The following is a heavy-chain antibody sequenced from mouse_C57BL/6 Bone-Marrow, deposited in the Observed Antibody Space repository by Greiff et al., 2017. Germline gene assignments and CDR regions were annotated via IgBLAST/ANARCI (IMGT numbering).Heavy chain of an antibody. CDR2: FTMYSDAT. J-gene: IGHJ3*01. CDR3: ARPPPDSSGYSLKAY. CDR1: YFAFMASA. D-gene: IGHD3-2*02. Sequence: RVESGAELVRPGSSVKLSCKDSYFAFMASAMHWVKQRPGHGLEWIGSFTMYSDATEYSENFKGKATLTANTSSSTAYMELSSLTSEDSAVYYCARPPPDSSGYSLKAYWGQGTLVTVSA. V-gene: IGHV1-49*01.